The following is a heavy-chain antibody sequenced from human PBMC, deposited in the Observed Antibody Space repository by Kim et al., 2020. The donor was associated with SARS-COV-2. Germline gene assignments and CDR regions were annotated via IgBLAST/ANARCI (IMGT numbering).Heavy chain of an antibody. CDR2: ISYDGSNK. V-gene: IGHV3-30*18. CDR3: AKRAAAVEPPFDY. Sequence: GGSLRLSCAASGFTFSSYGMHWVRQAPGKGLEWVAVISYDGSNKYYADSLKGRFTISRDNSKNTLYLQMNSLRAEDTAVYYCAKRAAAVEPPFDYWGQGTLVTVSS. J-gene: IGHJ4*02. D-gene: IGHD2-15*01. CDR1: GFTFSSYG.